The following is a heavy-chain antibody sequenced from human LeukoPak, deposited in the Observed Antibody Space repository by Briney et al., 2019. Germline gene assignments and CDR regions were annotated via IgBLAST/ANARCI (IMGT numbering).Heavy chain of an antibody. Sequence: SETLSLTCTVSGGSISSYYWSWIRQPPGKGLEWIGYIYYSGSTDYNPSLKSRVTISVDTSKNQFSLKLSSVTAADTAVYYCARAIYYYYMDVWGKGTTVTISS. V-gene: IGHV4-59*01. J-gene: IGHJ6*03. CDR1: GGSISSYY. CDR2: IYYSGST. CDR3: ARAIYYYYMDV.